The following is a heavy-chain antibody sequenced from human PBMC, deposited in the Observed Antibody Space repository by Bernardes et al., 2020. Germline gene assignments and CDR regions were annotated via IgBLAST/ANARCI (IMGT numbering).Heavy chain of an antibody. CDR1: EFTFSSYG. J-gene: IGHJ6*02. V-gene: IGHV3-21*01. CDR2: ISGTSHFI. Sequence: GGSLRLSCAASEFTFSSYGLNWVRQAPGKGLEWLSGISGTSHFISYADSVKGRFTISRDNANNSLYLQMNSLIVDDTAVYYCARDRLQPPYYYGMDVWGQGTTVTVSS. D-gene: IGHD3-16*01. CDR3: ARDRLQPPYYYGMDV.